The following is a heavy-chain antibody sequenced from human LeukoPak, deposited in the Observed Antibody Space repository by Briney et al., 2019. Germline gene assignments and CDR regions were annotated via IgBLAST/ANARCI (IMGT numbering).Heavy chain of an antibody. V-gene: IGHV4-59*01. D-gene: IGHD2-2*01. CDR1: GGSMISYY. J-gene: IGHJ3*02. CDR2: VYYSGST. Sequence: PSETLSLTCSVSGGSMISYYWSWIRQPPGKGLEWIGYVYYSGSTNYNPTLKSRATISADTSKNQFSLKLTSVTAADTAVYYCARARYANAWYAFDIWGHGTMVTVSS. CDR3: ARARYANAWYAFDI.